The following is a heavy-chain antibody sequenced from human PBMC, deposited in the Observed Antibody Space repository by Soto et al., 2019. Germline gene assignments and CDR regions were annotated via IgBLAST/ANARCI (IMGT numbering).Heavy chain of an antibody. J-gene: IGHJ4*02. CDR3: TTSIRRHSVPGY. D-gene: IGHD2-21*01. Sequence: PGGSIRLSWVPCGFSLSKAWMSWVRQAPGKGLEWVGRIKSKTDGGTTDYAAPVKGRFTISRDDSKNTLYLQMNSLKTEETAVYYCTTSIRRHSVPGYWGRRTLVAVSS. CDR2: IKSKTDGGTT. CDR1: GFSLSKAW. V-gene: IGHV3-15*01.